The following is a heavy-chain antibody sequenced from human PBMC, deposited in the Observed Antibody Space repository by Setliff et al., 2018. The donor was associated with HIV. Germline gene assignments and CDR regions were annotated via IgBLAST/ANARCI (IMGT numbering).Heavy chain of an antibody. CDR1: GYTFTTYS. CDR2: INTNTGSP. J-gene: IGHJ4*02. D-gene: IGHD6-19*01. CDR3: ARDPGNSGWWD. V-gene: IGHV7-4-1*02. Sequence: ASVKVSCKASGYTFTTYSITWVRQAPGQGLEWMGGINTNTGSPTYAQGFTGRFVFSLDISVTTAYLQISSLKAEDTAVYYCARDPGNSGWWDWGQGTLVTVSS.